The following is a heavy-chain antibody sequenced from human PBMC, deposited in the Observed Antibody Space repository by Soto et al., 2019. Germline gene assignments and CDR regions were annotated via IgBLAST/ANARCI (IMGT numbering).Heavy chain of an antibody. CDR3: AIPYYDSSGPFDY. Sequence: GSVKVSCKASGYTFTGYYMHWVRQAPRQGLEWMGWINPNSGGTNYAQKFQGWVTMTRDTSISTAYMELSRLRSDDTAVYYCAIPYYDSSGPFDYWGQGTLVTVSS. CDR1: GYTFTGYY. D-gene: IGHD3-22*01. V-gene: IGHV1-2*04. J-gene: IGHJ4*02. CDR2: INPNSGGT.